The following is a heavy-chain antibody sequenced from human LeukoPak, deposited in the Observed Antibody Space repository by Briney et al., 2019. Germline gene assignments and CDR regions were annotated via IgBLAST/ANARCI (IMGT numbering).Heavy chain of an antibody. V-gene: IGHV3-23*01. J-gene: IGHJ3*02. CDR3: ANFVGATPDXFDI. CDR1: GFTFSSYA. CDR2: ISGSGGST. Sequence: GGSLRLSCAASGFTFSSYAMSWVRQAPGKGLEWVSAISGSGGSTYYADSVKGRFTISRDNSKNTLYLQMNSLRAEDTAVYYCANFVGATPDXFDIWGXXXMXXVS. D-gene: IGHD1-26*01.